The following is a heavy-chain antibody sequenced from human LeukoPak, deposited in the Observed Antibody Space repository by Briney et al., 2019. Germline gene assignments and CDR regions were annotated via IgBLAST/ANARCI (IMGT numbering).Heavy chain of an antibody. J-gene: IGHJ3*02. CDR1: GYSFTSYW. CDR3: ARLNYYDSSGSSDAFDI. Sequence: GESLKISCKGSGYSFTSYWIGWVRQMPGKGLEWMGIIYPGDSDTRYSSSFQGQVTISADKSIGTAYLQWSSLKASDTAMYYCARLNYYDSSGSSDAFDIWGQGTMVTVSS. V-gene: IGHV5-51*01. CDR2: IYPGDSDT. D-gene: IGHD3-22*01.